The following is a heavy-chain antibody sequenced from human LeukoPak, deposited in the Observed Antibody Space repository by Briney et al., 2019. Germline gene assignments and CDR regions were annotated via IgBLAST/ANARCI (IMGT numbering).Heavy chain of an antibody. CDR3: ARHAPFGGYLDY. CDR2: IYYSGST. J-gene: IGHJ4*02. Sequence: SETLSLTCTVSGGSISSYYWSWIRQPPGKGLEWIGYIYYSGSTNYNPSLKSRVTISVDTPKNQFSLKLSSVTAADTAVYYCARHAPFGGYLDYWGQGTLVTVSS. CDR1: GGSISSYY. V-gene: IGHV4-59*08. D-gene: IGHD2-15*01.